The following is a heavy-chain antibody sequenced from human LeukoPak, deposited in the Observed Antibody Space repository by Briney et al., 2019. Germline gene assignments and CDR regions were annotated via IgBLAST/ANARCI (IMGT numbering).Heavy chain of an antibody. CDR2: ISPSSTRI. CDR3: ARDGYNSGYLKALDY. V-gene: IGHV3-48*04. CDR1: GFTFSSYD. J-gene: IGHJ4*02. Sequence: GGSLRLSCAASGFTFSSYDMNWVRQAPGKGLEWVSYISPSSTRIDYAASVRGRFTISRDNAKRSLYLQMSSLRAEDTAVYYCARDGYNSGYLKALDYWGQGTLLTVSS. D-gene: IGHD5-18*01.